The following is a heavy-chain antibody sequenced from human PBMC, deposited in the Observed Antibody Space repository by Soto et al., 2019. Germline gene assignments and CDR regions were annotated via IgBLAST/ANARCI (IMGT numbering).Heavy chain of an antibody. J-gene: IGHJ6*02. CDR2: INPNSGGT. D-gene: IGHD1-1*01. V-gene: IGHV1-2*04. CDR1: GYTFTGYY. Sequence: AASVKVSCKASGYTFTGYYMHWVRQAPGQGLEWMGWINPNSGGTNYAQKFQGWVTMTRDTSISTAYMELSRLRSDDTAVYYCARGGTTGTTPYYYYGMDVWGQGTTVTVSS. CDR3: ARGGTTGTTPYYYYGMDV.